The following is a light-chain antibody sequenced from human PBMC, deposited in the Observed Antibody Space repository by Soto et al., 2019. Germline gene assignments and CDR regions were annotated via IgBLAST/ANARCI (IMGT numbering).Light chain of an antibody. CDR1: QSASSSY. CDR3: QQYGSSPQT. V-gene: IGKV3-20*01. Sequence: EIVLTQSPGTLSLSPGERATLSCRASQSASSSYLAWYQQKPGQAPRLLIYGASSRATGIPDRFSGSGSGTDFTLTISRLEPEDFAVYYWQQYGSSPQTFGQGTKVEIK. J-gene: IGKJ1*01. CDR2: GAS.